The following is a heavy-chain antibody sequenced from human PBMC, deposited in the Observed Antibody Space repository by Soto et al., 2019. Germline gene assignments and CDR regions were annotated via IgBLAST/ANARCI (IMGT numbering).Heavy chain of an antibody. CDR3: AKSLGGGARGLYYYSYGMDV. CDR2: ISWNSSSI. CDR1: GFTFSDYA. D-gene: IGHD3-16*02. J-gene: IGHJ6*02. Sequence: GGSLRLSCAASGFTFSDYAMHWVRQAPGKGLEWVAGISWNSSSIDYADSVKGRFTISRDNAKNSLYLQMNSLRHEDTALYYCAKSLGGGARGLYYYSYGMDVWGQGTTVTVSS. V-gene: IGHV3-9*01.